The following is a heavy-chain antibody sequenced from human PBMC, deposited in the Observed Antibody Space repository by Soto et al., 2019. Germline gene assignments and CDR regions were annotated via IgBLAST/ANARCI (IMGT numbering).Heavy chain of an antibody. CDR1: GGSVNSGGYY. CDR3: ARDVSYDGSGWANWFDP. D-gene: IGHD3-22*01. V-gene: IGHV4-31*03. CDR2: IHYSGNT. Sequence: SETLSLTCSVSGGSVNSGGYYWSWIRQHPGKGLEWIGYIHYSGNTYYNPSLKSRVTTSLDTSQNQFSLKLSSVTAADTAVYYCARDVSYDGSGWANWFDPWGQGTLVTVSS. J-gene: IGHJ5*02.